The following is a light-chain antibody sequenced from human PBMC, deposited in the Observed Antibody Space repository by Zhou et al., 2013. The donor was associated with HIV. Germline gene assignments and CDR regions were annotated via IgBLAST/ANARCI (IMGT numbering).Light chain of an antibody. CDR1: QGISSA. J-gene: IGKJ3*01. CDR3: QHFNSYPQT. Sequence: AIQLTQSPSSLSASMGDRVTITCRASQGISSALAWYQQKPGKAPKLLIYDASSLESGVPSRFSGSGSGTDFTLTISSLQPEDFATYYCQHFNSYPQTFGPGTKVDIK. CDR2: DAS. V-gene: IGKV1-13*02.